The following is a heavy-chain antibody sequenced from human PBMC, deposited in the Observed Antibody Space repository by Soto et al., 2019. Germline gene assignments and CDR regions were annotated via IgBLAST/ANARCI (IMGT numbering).Heavy chain of an antibody. J-gene: IGHJ6*03. CDR2: ISGSGDIT. Sequence: EVQLLESGGGLVQPGGSLRLSCATSGFTFSSYAMAWVRQAPGKGLEWVSAISGSGDITYHAASVKGRFSISRDNSRNMLYLQMNSLGAEDTAVYYCARAAHYDFWSGYYYMDVWGIGTTVTVSS. V-gene: IGHV3-23*01. CDR3: ARAAHYDFWSGYYYMDV. D-gene: IGHD3-3*01. CDR1: GFTFSSYA.